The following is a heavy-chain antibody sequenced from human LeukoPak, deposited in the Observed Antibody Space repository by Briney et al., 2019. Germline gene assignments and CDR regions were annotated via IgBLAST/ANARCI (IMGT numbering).Heavy chain of an antibody. CDR2: IGSDSGGT. Sequence: PGGSLRLSCTASGFAFDNYAMTWVRQAPGKGLEWVSNIGSDSGGTSYADSVKGRFTTSRDNSKNTLYLEMNSLRVEDTAVYYCAKYTVQSPTRQFDYWGRGTLVTVSS. CDR3: AKYTVQSPTRQFDY. V-gene: IGHV3-23*01. D-gene: IGHD1-1*01. J-gene: IGHJ4*02. CDR1: GFAFDNYA.